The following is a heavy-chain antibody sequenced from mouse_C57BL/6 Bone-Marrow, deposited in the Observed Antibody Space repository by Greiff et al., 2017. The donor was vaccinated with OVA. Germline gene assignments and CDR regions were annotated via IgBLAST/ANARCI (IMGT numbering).Heavy chain of an antibody. V-gene: IGHV2-2*01. CDR2: IWSGGST. CDR3: ARSYYGKGYWYFDV. CDR1: GFSLTSYG. Sequence: QVQLKESGPGLVQPSQSLSITCSVSGFSLTSYGVHWVRQSPGKGLEWLGVIWSGGSTDYNAAFISRLSISKDNSKSQVFFKMNSLQADDTAIYYCARSYYGKGYWYFDVWGTGTTVTVSS. D-gene: IGHD1-1*01. J-gene: IGHJ1*03.